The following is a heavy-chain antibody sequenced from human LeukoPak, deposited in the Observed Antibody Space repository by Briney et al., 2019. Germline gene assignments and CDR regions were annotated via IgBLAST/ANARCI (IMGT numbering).Heavy chain of an antibody. J-gene: IGHJ5*02. Sequence: ASVKVSCKASGYTFTGHYMHWVRQAPGQGLEWMGWINPNTGGTNYPQKFQGRVTMTRDRSISTAYMELSRLRSDDTAVYYCARGRGGATPYNWFDPWGQGTLVTVSS. CDR3: ARGRGGATPYNWFDP. D-gene: IGHD1-26*01. CDR2: INPNTGGT. V-gene: IGHV1-2*02. CDR1: GYTFTGHY.